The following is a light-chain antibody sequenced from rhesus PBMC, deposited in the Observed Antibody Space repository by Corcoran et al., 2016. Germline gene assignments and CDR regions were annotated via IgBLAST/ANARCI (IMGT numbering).Light chain of an antibody. CDR3: QQYSSRPWT. CDR2: KAS. Sequence: DIQMTQSPSSLSASVGDTVTITCRASQGISSWLAWYQQKPGKAPKLLIYKASSSQSGVPSRFSGSGSGTDFTLTISSLQSEDFATYYCQQYSSRPWTFGQGTKVEIK. J-gene: IGKJ1*01. CDR1: QGISSW. V-gene: IGKV1-22*01.